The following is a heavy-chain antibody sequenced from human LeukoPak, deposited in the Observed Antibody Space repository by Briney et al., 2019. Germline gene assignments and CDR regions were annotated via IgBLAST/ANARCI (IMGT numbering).Heavy chain of an antibody. J-gene: IGHJ3*02. CDR2: IFYSGST. CDR3: ARLRGEDHDAFDI. D-gene: IGHD3-10*01. V-gene: IGHV4-59*01. Sequence: SETLSLTCTVSGGSISSYYWSWIRQPPGKGLEWIGYIFYSGSTNYNPSLKGRVTISVDTSKNQFSLKLSSVTAADTAVYYCARLRGEDHDAFDIWGQGTMVTVSS. CDR1: GGSISSYY.